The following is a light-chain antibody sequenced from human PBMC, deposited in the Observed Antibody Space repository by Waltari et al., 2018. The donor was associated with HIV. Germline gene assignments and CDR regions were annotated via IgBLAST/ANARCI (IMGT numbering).Light chain of an antibody. CDR1: SNDIGYYNF. V-gene: IGLV2-14*03. CDR2: DVN. CDR3: CSSVGSNTLT. Sequence: QSALTQPASVSGSPGQSIIISCTGTSNDIGYYNFVSWYQQYPGKAPKIIIYDVNKRPSGVSDRFSGSKSGITASLTISGLQVEDEADYYCCSSVGSNTLTFGGGT. J-gene: IGLJ3*02.